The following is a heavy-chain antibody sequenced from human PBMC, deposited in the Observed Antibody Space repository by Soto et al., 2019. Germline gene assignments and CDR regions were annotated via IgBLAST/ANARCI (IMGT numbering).Heavy chain of an antibody. J-gene: IGHJ5*02. V-gene: IGHV3-23*01. CDR1: GFAFSNYA. CDR2: ITDSGANS. CDR3: AKGAVQWCSPSGPCYPLDL. D-gene: IGHD2-15*01. Sequence: GGSLRLSCAATGFAFSNYAMTWVRQAPGKGLECISAITDSGANSIYAGSVRGRFTMSNANSKNIVYLQMNSLRVGDTACYYCAKGAVQWCSPSGPCYPLDLWGQGVPVTVSS.